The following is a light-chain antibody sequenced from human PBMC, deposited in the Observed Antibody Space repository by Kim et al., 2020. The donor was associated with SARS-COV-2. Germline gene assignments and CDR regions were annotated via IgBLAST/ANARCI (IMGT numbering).Light chain of an antibody. CDR3: QQGYTTPQIT. V-gene: IGKV1-39*01. J-gene: IGKJ5*01. CDR1: QSTNNY. CDR2: ATS. Sequence: SVGDRVPISCRASQSTNNYLKWYQQKPGTAPKLLIYATSSLQSGVPSRFIGSGSGTYFTLTITSLQPEDFATYYCQQGYTTPQITCVQGTRLEIK.